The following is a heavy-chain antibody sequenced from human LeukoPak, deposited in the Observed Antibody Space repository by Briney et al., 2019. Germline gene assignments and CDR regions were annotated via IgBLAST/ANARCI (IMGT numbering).Heavy chain of an antibody. D-gene: IGHD1-26*01. Sequence: ASVKVSCKASGYTFTSCFMHWVRQAPGQGLEWMGLINPSGGSTSYAQKFQGRVTMTRDMSTSTVYMELSSLRSEDTAVYYCARQVGATPFDYWGQGTLVTVSS. V-gene: IGHV1-46*01. CDR3: ARQVGATPFDY. CDR1: GYTFTSCF. CDR2: INPSGGST. J-gene: IGHJ4*02.